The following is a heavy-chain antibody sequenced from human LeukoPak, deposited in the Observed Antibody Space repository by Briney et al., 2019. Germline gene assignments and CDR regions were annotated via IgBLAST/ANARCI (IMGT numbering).Heavy chain of an antibody. Sequence: GGSLRLSCAASGFTFSTYTMNWVRQAPGKGLEWVSSISSSSTYICYADSVKGRFTISRDNAKNSLYLQMNSLRAEDTAVYYCASARYSENWGQGTLVTVSS. CDR3: ASARYSEN. J-gene: IGHJ4*02. CDR1: GFTFSTYT. D-gene: IGHD1-26*01. V-gene: IGHV3-21*01. CDR2: ISSSSTYI.